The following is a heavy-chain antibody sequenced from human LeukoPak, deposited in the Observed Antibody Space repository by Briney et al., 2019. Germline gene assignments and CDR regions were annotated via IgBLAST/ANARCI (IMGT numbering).Heavy chain of an antibody. D-gene: IGHD6-13*01. J-gene: IGHJ1*01. CDR3: ASPFMAAAGTRWYFQH. V-gene: IGHV3-23*01. Sequence: GGSLRLSCAASGFTFSSYAMSWVRQAPGKGLEWVSAISGSGGSTYYADSVKGRSTISRDNSKNTLYLQMNSLRAEDTAVYYCASPFMAAAGTRWYFQHWGQGTLVTVSS. CDR1: GFTFSSYA. CDR2: ISGSGGST.